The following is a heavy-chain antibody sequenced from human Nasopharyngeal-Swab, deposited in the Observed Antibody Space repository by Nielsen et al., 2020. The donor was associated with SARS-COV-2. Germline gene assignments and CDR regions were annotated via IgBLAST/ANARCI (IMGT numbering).Heavy chain of an antibody. Sequence: AAAKDFCKASGDTFTGYYMHWVRQDPRQGLVWMGWINPNSGGTNYAQKFQGRVTMTRDTSISTAYMELSRLRSDDTAVYYCAWGSTSSPPYYYYYGMDVWGQGTTVTVSS. CDR1: GDTFTGYY. CDR2: INPNSGGT. V-gene: IGHV1-2*02. J-gene: IGHJ6*02. D-gene: IGHD2-2*01. CDR3: AWGSTSSPPYYYYYGMDV.